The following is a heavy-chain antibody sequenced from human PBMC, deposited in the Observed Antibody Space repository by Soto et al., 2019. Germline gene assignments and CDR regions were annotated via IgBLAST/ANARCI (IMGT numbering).Heavy chain of an antibody. J-gene: IGHJ6*02. CDR2: ISYDGSNK. CDR3: AKDLGDSSSWYPYYYYYGMDV. V-gene: IGHV3-30*18. D-gene: IGHD6-13*01. Sequence: HPGGSLRLSCAASGFTFSSYGMHWVRQAPGKGLEWVAVISYDGSNKYYADSVKGRFTISRDNSKNTLYLQMNSLRAEDTAVYYCAKDLGDSSSWYPYYYYYGMDVWXQGTTVTVSS. CDR1: GFTFSSYG.